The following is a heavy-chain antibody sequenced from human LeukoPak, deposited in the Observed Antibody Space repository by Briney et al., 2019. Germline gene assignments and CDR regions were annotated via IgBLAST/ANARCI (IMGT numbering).Heavy chain of an antibody. D-gene: IGHD4-17*01. V-gene: IGHV3-7*01. CDR1: GFSFSNYW. CDR2: IKEDGSEK. Sequence: GGSLRLSCAASGFSFSNYWMNWVRQAPGKGLEWVANIKEDGSEKYYVDSVKGRFTISRDNAKNSLYLQMNSLRAEDTAVYYCARDDGDYAHPVDYWGQGTLVTVSS. CDR3: ARDDGDYAHPVDY. J-gene: IGHJ4*02.